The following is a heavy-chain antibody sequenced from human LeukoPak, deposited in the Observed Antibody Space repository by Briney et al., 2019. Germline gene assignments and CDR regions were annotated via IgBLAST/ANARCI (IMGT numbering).Heavy chain of an antibody. CDR1: GYTFTSYD. CDR3: ARVHSGNPDY. J-gene: IGHJ4*02. V-gene: IGHV1-8*03. D-gene: IGHD1-26*01. CDR2: MNPNSGNT. Sequence: ASVKVSCKASGYTFTSYDINWVRQATGQGLEWMGWMNPNSGNTAYAQKFRGRVTITRNTSISTAYMELSGLRSEDTAVYYCARVHSGNPDYWGQGTLVTVSP.